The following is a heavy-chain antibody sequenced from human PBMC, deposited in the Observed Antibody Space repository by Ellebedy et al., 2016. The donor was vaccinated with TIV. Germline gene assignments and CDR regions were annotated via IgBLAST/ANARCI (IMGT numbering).Heavy chain of an antibody. CDR3: ARNHYGSGSSGSFDY. CDR1: GGSFSDYY. J-gene: IGHJ4*02. D-gene: IGHD3-10*01. Sequence: SETLSLXCAVFGGSFSDYYWSWIRQPPGKGLEWIGSIYYSGSIYYNPSLKSRVTISVDTSKNQFSLQLTSVTAADTAVYFCARNHYGSGSSGSFDYWGQGTLVTVSS. CDR2: IYYSGSI. V-gene: IGHV4-34*01.